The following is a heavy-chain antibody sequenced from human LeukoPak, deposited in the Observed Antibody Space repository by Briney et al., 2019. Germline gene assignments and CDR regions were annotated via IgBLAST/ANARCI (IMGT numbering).Heavy chain of an antibody. CDR2: ISGSGGST. J-gene: IGHJ4*02. CDR3: AKDLSYGDYVFDY. D-gene: IGHD4-17*01. Sequence: GGSLRLSCAASGFTFSSYAMSWVRQAPGKGLVWVSAISGSGGSTYYADSVKGRFTISRDNSKNTLYLQMNSLRAEDTAVYYCAKDLSYGDYVFDYWGQGTLVTVSS. V-gene: IGHV3-23*01. CDR1: GFTFSSYA.